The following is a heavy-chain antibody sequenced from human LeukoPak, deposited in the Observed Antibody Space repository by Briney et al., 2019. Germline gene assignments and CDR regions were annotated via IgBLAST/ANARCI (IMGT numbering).Heavy chain of an antibody. CDR2: IRQDGSEK. V-gene: IGHV3-7*01. J-gene: IGHJ4*02. CDR1: GFTFGRYW. CDR3: ASQVYYYDSSGLLR. Sequence: PGGSLRLSCAASGFTFGRYWMSWVRQAPGKGLEWVANIRQDGSEKYYVDSVKGRFTISRDNAKNSVYLQMNSLRAEDTAVYYCASQVYYYDSSGLLRWGQGTLVTVSS. D-gene: IGHD3-22*01.